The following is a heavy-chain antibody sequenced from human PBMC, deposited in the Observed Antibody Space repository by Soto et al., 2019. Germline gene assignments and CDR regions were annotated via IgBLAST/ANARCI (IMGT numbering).Heavy chain of an antibody. D-gene: IGHD5-12*01. Sequence: PSETLSLTCAVYGGSFSGYYWSWIRQPPGKGLEWIGEINHSGSTNYNPSLKSRITISVDTSKNQFSLKVSSVTAADTAVYYCARSRGVATTLDYWGQGTLVTVSS. J-gene: IGHJ4*02. V-gene: IGHV4-34*10. CDR3: ARSRGVATTLDY. CDR1: GGSFSGYY. CDR2: INHSGST.